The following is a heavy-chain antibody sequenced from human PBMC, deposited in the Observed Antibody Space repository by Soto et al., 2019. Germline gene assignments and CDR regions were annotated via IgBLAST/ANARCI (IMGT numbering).Heavy chain of an antibody. CDR2: IYYSGST. Sequence: SETLSLTCTVSGGSISSYYWSWIRQPPGKGLVWIGYIYYSGSTNYNPSLKSRVTISVNTSKNQFSLKLSSVTAADTAVYYCARTVVVTASWYFDLWGRGTLVTVSS. D-gene: IGHD2-21*02. V-gene: IGHV4-59*01. J-gene: IGHJ2*01. CDR1: GGSISSYY. CDR3: ARTVVVTASWYFDL.